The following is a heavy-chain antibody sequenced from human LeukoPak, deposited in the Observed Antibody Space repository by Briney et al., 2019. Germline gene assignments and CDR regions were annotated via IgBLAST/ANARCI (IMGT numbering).Heavy chain of an antibody. D-gene: IGHD3-3*01. CDR2: ISAYNGNT. J-gene: IGHJ6*03. V-gene: IGHV1-18*01. CDR1: GYTFTSYG. CDR3: ARSWGYDFWSGYQTDYYYYMDV. Sequence: GASVKVSCKASGYTFTSYGISWVRQAPGQGLEWMGWISAYNGNTNYAQKLQGRVTMTTDTSTSTAYMELRSLRSDDTAVYYCARSWGYDFWSGYQTDYYYYMDVWGKGTTVTVSS.